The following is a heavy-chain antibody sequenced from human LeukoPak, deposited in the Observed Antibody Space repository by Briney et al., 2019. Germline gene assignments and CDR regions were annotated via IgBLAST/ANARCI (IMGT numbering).Heavy chain of an antibody. CDR3: ARDRLYYYDSSGYWLDAFDI. J-gene: IGHJ3*02. Sequence: EASVKVSCKASGGTFSSYAISWVRQAPGQGLEWMGGIIPIFGTANYAQKFQGRVTITADKSTSTAYMELSSLRSEDTAVYYCARDRLYYYDSSGYWLDAFDIWGQGAMVTVSS. D-gene: IGHD3-22*01. V-gene: IGHV1-69*06. CDR1: GGTFSSYA. CDR2: IIPIFGTA.